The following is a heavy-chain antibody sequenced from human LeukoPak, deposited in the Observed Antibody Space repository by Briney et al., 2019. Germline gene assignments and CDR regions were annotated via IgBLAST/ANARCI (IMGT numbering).Heavy chain of an antibody. V-gene: IGHV3-30*02. J-gene: IGHJ4*02. D-gene: IGHD2-15*01. Sequence: PGGSLRLSCAASRFRFASYGMHWVRQAPGKGLEWAAYIRYDGSDKYYADSVKGRFTISRDNSKNTLSLQMTTLRPDDTAIYYCARDTSVGAAYFDVWGQGALVAVSS. CDR1: RFRFASYG. CDR2: IRYDGSDK. CDR3: ARDTSVGAAYFDV.